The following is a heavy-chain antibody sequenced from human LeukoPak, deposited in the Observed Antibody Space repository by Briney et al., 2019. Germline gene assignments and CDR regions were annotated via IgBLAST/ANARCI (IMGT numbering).Heavy chain of an antibody. CDR1: GFTFSSYS. CDR3: TKWSGFGND. Sequence: GGSLRLSCAASGFTFSSYSMTWVRQTPGKGLEWVSGISDSGDSTYYADSVKGRFTISRDNSRNTLYLEMNSLRAEDMAVYYCTKWSGFGNDWGQGTLVTVS. V-gene: IGHV3-23*01. D-gene: IGHD3-10*01. J-gene: IGHJ4*02. CDR2: ISDSGDST.